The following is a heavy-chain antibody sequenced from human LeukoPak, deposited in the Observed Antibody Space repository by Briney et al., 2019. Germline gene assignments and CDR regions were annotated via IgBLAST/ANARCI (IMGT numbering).Heavy chain of an antibody. CDR2: IYIDGTT. Sequence: GGSLRLSCAASGFTFSSYAMSWVRQAPGKGLEWVSVIYIDGTTYYADSVKGRFTISRDQANNTLYLQMNTLRDEDTAVYYCARGPRYSFYWGQGTLVSVSS. J-gene: IGHJ4*02. CDR1: GFTFSSYA. V-gene: IGHV3-23*03. D-gene: IGHD6-13*01. CDR3: ARGPRYSFY.